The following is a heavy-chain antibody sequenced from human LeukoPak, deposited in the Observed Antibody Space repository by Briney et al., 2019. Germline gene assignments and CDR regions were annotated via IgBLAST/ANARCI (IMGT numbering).Heavy chain of an antibody. CDR2: TYYRSKWYN. Sequence: QTLSLTCAISGDSPSSKSVAWYWITHSPSRGREGLGRTYYRSKWYNDYAVSVKSRITINPDTSKNQLSLHLDSGTREDTAVYYCAREPGAFDMWGQGTMVTVSS. CDR1: GDSPSSKSVA. V-gene: IGHV6-1*01. D-gene: IGHD3-10*01. J-gene: IGHJ3*02. CDR3: AREPGAFDM.